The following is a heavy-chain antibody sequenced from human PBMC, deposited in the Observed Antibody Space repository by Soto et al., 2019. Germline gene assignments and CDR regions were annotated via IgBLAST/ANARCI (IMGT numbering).Heavy chain of an antibody. D-gene: IGHD6-19*01. J-gene: IGHJ4*02. CDR2: THHSGST. CDR3: ARETITVAPRSYFDY. CDR1: GGSVSSGSYY. Sequence: SETLSLTCTVSGGSVSSGSYYWKWVRQPPGKGLQWIGYTHHSGSTNYNPSLRSRVTISVDTSKNQFSLRLSSVTAADTAVYYCARETITVAPRSYFDYWGQGNMVTVSS. V-gene: IGHV4-61*01.